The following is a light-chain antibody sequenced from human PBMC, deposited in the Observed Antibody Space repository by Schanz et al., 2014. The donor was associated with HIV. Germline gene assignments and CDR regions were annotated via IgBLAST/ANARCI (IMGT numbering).Light chain of an antibody. CDR3: CAHSGSITYVL. CDR2: EVT. CDR1: SSDVGSSNL. V-gene: IGLV2-23*02. J-gene: IGLJ2*01. Sequence: QSALTQPVSVSGSPGQTITISCTGTSSDVGSSNLVSWYQQHPGSAPRLMIYEVTKRPSGVSDRFSGSKSGNTASLTISGLQAGDEADYYCCAHSGSITYVLFGGGTKLTVL.